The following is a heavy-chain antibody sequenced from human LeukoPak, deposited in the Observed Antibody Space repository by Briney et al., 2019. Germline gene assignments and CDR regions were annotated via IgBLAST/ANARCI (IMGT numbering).Heavy chain of an antibody. V-gene: IGHV4-4*02. CDR2: INHSGST. Sequence: SGTLSLTCAVSGASISSYNWWSWVRQPPGKGLEWIGDINHSGSTNYNPSLKSRVTISVDTSKNQFSLKLSSVTAADTAVYYCARPPYSSGLGGNWFDPWGQGTLVTVSS. J-gene: IGHJ5*02. D-gene: IGHD6-19*01. CDR3: ARPPYSSGLGGNWFDP. CDR1: GASISSYNW.